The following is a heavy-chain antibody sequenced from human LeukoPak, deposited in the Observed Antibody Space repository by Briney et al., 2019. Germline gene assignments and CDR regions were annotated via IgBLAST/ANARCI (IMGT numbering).Heavy chain of an antibody. CDR2: ISAYNGNT. D-gene: IGHD3-9*01. V-gene: IGHV1-18*01. Sequence: ASVKVSCKASGYTFTSYGISWVRQAPGQGLEWMGWISAYNGNTNYAQKLQGRVTMTTDTSTSTAYMELRSLRSDDTAVYYCARVGDILTGYYPLGYWGQGTLVTVSS. CDR3: ARVGDILTGYYPLGY. J-gene: IGHJ4*02. CDR1: GYTFTSYG.